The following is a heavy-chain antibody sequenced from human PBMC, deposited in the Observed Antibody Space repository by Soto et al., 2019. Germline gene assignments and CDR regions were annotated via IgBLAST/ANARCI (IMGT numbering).Heavy chain of an antibody. CDR2: INPSGGST. CDR3: AGVLAYCGGDCYSGFQQHGDAFDI. CDR1: GYTFTGDY. D-gene: IGHD2-21*02. V-gene: IGHV1-46*01. J-gene: IGHJ3*02. Sequence: GASVKVSCKGSGYTFTGDYMDWVRLAPGQGLEWMGIINPSGGSTSYAQKFQGRVTMTRDTSTSTVYMELSSLRSEDTAVYYCAGVLAYCGGDCYSGFQQHGDAFDIWGQGTMVTVSS.